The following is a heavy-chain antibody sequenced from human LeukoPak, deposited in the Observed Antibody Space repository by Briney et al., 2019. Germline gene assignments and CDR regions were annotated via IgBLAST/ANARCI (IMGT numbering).Heavy chain of an antibody. CDR2: INSDGSTT. J-gene: IGHJ6*02. V-gene: IGHV3-74*01. Sequence: GGSLRLSCAASGFTFSIYWMHWVRQAPGNGLVWVSRINSDGSTTTYADSVKGRFTISRDNAKNTLYLQMNSLRAEDTAVYYCASSSPTVVSDTYYYYAMDVWGQGTTVTVSS. CDR3: ASSSPTVVSDTYYYYAMDV. CDR1: GFTFSIYW. D-gene: IGHD4-23*01.